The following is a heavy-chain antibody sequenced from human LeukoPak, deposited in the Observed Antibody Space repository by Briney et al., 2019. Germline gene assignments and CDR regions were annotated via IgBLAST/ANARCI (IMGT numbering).Heavy chain of an antibody. CDR3: ATDCSGGSCLFDY. J-gene: IGHJ4*02. V-gene: IGHV3-74*01. Sequence: QSGGSLRLSCEASGFTFSRYWMHWVRQAPGKGLVWVSRIKSDGKTNYADSVKGRFTISRDNAKNSLYLQMNSLRAEDTAVYYCATDCSGGSCLFDYWGQGTLVTVSS. D-gene: IGHD2-15*01. CDR2: IKSDGKT. CDR1: GFTFSRYW.